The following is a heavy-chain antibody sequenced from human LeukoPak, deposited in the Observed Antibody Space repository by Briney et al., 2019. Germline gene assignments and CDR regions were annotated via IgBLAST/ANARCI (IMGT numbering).Heavy chain of an antibody. V-gene: IGHV3-23*01. CDR2: ISGAGGST. CDR1: GITFNNYA. J-gene: IGHJ4*02. CDR3: VINYSLDY. D-gene: IGHD2-21*01. Sequence: HPGGSLRLSCVASGITFNNYAMSWVRQGPGMGLEWVSGISGAGGSTYYADSVKGRFTISRDNSKKTLYLEMSSLRAEDAAVYYCVINYSLDYWGQGTLVTVSS.